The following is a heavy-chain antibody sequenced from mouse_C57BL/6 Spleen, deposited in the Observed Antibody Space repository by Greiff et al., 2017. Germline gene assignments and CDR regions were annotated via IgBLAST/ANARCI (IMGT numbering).Heavy chain of an antibody. CDR2: IDPENGDT. D-gene: IGHD2-14*01. Sequence: VQLQQSGAELVRPGASVTLSCTASGFNLKDDYMHWVKQRPEQGLEWIGWIDPENGDTEYASKFQGKDTITADTSSNTAYLQHSSLTSEDTAVYYCTAIGLYFDVWGTGTTVTVSS. V-gene: IGHV14-4*01. CDR3: TAIGLYFDV. CDR1: GFNLKDDY. J-gene: IGHJ1*03.